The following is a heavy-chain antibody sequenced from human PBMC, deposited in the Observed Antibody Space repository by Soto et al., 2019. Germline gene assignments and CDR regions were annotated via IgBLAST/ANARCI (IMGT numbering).Heavy chain of an antibody. V-gene: IGHV4-38-2*02. CDR2: IYHSVST. Sequence: KASETLSLTCTVSGYSINSDDYWGWIRQPPGKGLEWIASIYHSVSTFYNPSLRSRVTISIDTSKNQFSLRLTAVTAADTAMYYCARAQFYSGSGRYNNLMFDPWGQGIQVTVSS. J-gene: IGHJ5*02. CDR3: ARAQFYSGSGRYNNLMFDP. D-gene: IGHD3-10*01. CDR1: GYSINSDDY.